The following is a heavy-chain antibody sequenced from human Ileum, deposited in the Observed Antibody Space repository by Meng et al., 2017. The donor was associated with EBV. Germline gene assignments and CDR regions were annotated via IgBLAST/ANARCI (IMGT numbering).Heavy chain of an antibody. D-gene: IGHD2-15*01. J-gene: IGHJ4*02. Sequence: QVRLQERGPGLVKPSETLSLTCTVSGGSISRYYVSWIRQPPGKGLEWIGYIYYSGSTNYNPSLKSRVTISVDTSKNQFSLNLSSVTAADTAVYYCARGGWSLDYWGQGTLVTVSS. CDR1: GGSISRYY. V-gene: IGHV4-59*08. CDR2: IYYSGST. CDR3: ARGGWSLDY.